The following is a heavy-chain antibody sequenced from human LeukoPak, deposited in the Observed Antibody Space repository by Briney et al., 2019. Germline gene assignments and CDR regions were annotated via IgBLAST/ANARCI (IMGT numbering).Heavy chain of an antibody. CDR1: GVSISIYY. Sequence: SETLSLTCTVSGVSISIYYWSWIRQPPGKGLEWIGEINHSGSTNYNPSLKSRVTISVDTSKNQFSLKLSSVTAADTAVYYCARAVVFDYWGQGTLVTVSS. V-gene: IGHV4-34*01. J-gene: IGHJ4*02. CDR2: INHSGST. CDR3: ARAVVFDY.